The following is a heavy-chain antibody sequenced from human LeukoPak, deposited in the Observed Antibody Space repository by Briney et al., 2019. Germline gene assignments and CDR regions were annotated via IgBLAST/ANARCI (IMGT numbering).Heavy chain of an antibody. Sequence: PGGSLRLSCAASGFTFSSYWMSWVRQAPGKGLEWVANIKQDGSEKYYVDSVKGRFTISRDNAKNSLYLQMNSLRAEDTAVYYCARKKLVGYNWFDPRGQGTLVTVSS. J-gene: IGHJ5*02. V-gene: IGHV3-7*05. D-gene: IGHD1-1*01. CDR3: ARKKLVGYNWFDP. CDR1: GFTFSSYW. CDR2: IKQDGSEK.